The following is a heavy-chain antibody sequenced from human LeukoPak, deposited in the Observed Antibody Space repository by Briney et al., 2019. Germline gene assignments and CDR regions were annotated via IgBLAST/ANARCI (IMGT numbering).Heavy chain of an antibody. V-gene: IGHV3-23*01. CDR3: AKAEPVGSFSAYYYYGMDV. CDR1: GFTFSSYT. D-gene: IGHD3-10*01. CDR2: ISGSGGNT. Sequence: PGGSLRLSCAASGFTFSSYTISWVRQAPGQGLEWVSAISGSGGNTYYADSVKGRFTISRDNSKNTLYLQMTSLTAEDTAVYYCAKAEPVGSFSAYYYYGMDVWGQGTTVTVSS. J-gene: IGHJ6*02.